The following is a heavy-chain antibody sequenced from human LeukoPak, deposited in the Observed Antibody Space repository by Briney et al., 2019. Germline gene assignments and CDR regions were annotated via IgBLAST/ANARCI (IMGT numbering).Heavy chain of an antibody. CDR1: GFTFNTYG. CDR2: ISYDERNK. D-gene: IGHD2-2*01. J-gene: IGHJ4*02. V-gene: IGHV3-30*18. Sequence: GRSLRLSCEASGFTFNTYGMHWVRQAPGKGLEWLAVISYDERNKYYTDSVKGRFTISRDNSKSTLCLQMSSLRPEDTAVYYCANGAVYCTSPKYPTGSAPSCFAHWGQGTLVTVSS. CDR3: ANGAVYCTSPKYPTGSAPSCFAH.